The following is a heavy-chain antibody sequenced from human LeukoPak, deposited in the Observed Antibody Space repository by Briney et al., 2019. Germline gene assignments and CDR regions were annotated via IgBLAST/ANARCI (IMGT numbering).Heavy chain of an antibody. CDR1: GYSFTSYW. D-gene: IGHD6-13*01. CDR2: IYPGDSDT. J-gene: IGHJ5*02. CDR3: ARQSPNIAAAGTGWFDP. Sequence: GESLKISCKGSGYSFTSYWTGWVRQMPAKGLEWMGIIYPGDSDTRYSPSFQGQVTNSADKSISTAYLQWSSLKASDTARYYCARQSPNIAAAGTGWFDPWGQGTLVTVSS. V-gene: IGHV5-51*01.